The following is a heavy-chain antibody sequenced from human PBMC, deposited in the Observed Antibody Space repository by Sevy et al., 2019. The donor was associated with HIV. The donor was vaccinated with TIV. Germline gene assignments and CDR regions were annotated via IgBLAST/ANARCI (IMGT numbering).Heavy chain of an antibody. Sequence: GGSLRLSCAASGLTFSNAWMTWVRQAPGMGLEWVGRIKSKTDGGTTDYAAPVKSRFTISRDDSKNTLYLQMNSLKTEDTAVYYCTTKHGFWSGYYYFDYWGQGTLVTVSS. CDR1: GLTFSNAW. V-gene: IGHV3-15*01. J-gene: IGHJ4*02. CDR2: IKSKTDGGTT. D-gene: IGHD3-3*01. CDR3: TTKHGFWSGYYYFDY.